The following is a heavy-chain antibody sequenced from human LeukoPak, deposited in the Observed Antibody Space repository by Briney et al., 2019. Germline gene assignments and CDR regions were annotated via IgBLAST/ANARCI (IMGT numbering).Heavy chain of an antibody. V-gene: IGHV3-23*01. J-gene: IGHJ5*02. CDR3: ARDRNYYGSGSYYNTFDP. D-gene: IGHD3-10*01. Sequence: GGSLRLSCAASGFAFSSYAMSWVRQAPGKGLEWVSAISGSGGSTYYADSVKGRFTISRDNAKNSLYLQMNSLRAEDTAVYYCARDRNYYGSGSYYNTFDPWGQGTLVTVSS. CDR1: GFAFSSYA. CDR2: ISGSGGST.